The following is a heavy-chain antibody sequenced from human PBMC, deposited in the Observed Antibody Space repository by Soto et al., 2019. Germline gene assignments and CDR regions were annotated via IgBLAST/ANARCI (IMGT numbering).Heavy chain of an antibody. CDR3: ARSMLLWFGAHDAFDI. V-gene: IGHV4-39*01. J-gene: IGHJ3*02. D-gene: IGHD3-10*01. CDR2: IYYSGST. CDR1: GGSISSSSYY. Sequence: QLQLQESGPGLVKPSETLSLTCTVSGGSISSSSYYWGWIRQPPGKGLEWIGSIYYSGSTYYNPSLKSRVTISVDTSKNQFSLKLSSVTAADTAVYYCARSMLLWFGAHDAFDIWGQGTMVTVSS.